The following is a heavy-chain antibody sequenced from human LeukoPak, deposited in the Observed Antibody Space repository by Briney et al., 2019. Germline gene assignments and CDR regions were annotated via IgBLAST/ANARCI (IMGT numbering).Heavy chain of an antibody. Sequence: PGGSLRLSCAASGFTFSSYWMSCVRQAPGKGLEWVANIKQDGSEKYYVDTVKGRFTISRETTTNSLYLQMNSLRAEDTAVYYCARVDSSGWYSDLDYWGQGTLVTVSS. D-gene: IGHD6-19*01. CDR1: GFTFSSYW. J-gene: IGHJ4*02. CDR2: IKQDGSEK. CDR3: ARVDSSGWYSDLDY. V-gene: IGHV3-7*01.